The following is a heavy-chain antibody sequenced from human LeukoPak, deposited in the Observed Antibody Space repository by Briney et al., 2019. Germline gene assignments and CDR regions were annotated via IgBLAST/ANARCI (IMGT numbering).Heavy chain of an antibody. CDR3: TRGLPRDGLVVIAAANEY. J-gene: IGHJ4*02. V-gene: IGHV1-8*03. D-gene: IGHD2-2*01. CDR2: MNPKTGNT. Sequence: ASVKVSCKASRYTFSSYDINWVRQAAGQGLEWMGWMNPKTGNTGFSQKFQGRVTITRDTSISTAYMELSRLTSEDTGVYYCTRGLPRDGLVVIAAANEYWGQGSLVTVSS. CDR1: RYTFSSYD.